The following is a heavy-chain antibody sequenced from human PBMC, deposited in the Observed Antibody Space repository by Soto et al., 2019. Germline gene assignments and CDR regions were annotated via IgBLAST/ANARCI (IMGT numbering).Heavy chain of an antibody. D-gene: IGHD2-2*01. J-gene: IGHJ4*02. Sequence: SVKVSCKASGGTFSSYAIIWVRQSPGQGLEWMGGIIPIFGTANYAQKFQGRVTITADESTSTAYMELSSLRSENTAVYYCARGWEVPAATFDSWGQGTLVTVSS. V-gene: IGHV1-69*13. CDR3: ARGWEVPAATFDS. CDR2: IIPIFGTA. CDR1: GGTFSSYA.